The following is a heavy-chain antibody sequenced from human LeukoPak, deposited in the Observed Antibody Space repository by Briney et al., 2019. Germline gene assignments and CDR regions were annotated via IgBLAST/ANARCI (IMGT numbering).Heavy chain of an antibody. CDR2: MYHTGTI. V-gene: IGHV4-38-2*01. Sequence: PSQTLSLTRALSRYSPSSEFYCGWVRQPPGKGLEWIGNMYHTGTIYYNPSLRSRLTISEDTSKSHFSLTVDSVTAADTAIYFCAAGSISGSVEFCGQGILVTVSS. D-gene: IGHD1-26*01. CDR1: RYSPSSEFY. CDR3: AAGSISGSVEF. J-gene: IGHJ1*01.